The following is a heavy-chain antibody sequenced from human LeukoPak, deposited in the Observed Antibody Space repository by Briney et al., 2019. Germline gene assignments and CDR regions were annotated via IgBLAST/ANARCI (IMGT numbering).Heavy chain of an antibody. CDR2: ISGSGGST. V-gene: IGHV3-23*01. J-gene: IGHJ4*02. D-gene: IGHD3-22*01. Sequence: PGGSLRLSCAASGFTFSSYAMSWVRQAPGKGLEWVSAISGSGGSTYYADSVKGRFTISRDNSKNTLYLQMNSLRAEDTAVYYCAKDLTPFDYYDSSGPEGVWGQGTLVTVSS. CDR3: AKDLTPFDYYDSSGPEGV. CDR1: GFTFSSYA.